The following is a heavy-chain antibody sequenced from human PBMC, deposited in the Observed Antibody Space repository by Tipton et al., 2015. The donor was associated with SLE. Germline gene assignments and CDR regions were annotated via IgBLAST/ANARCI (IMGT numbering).Heavy chain of an antibody. CDR1: GGSISSGGYY. Sequence: TLSLTCTVSGGSISSGGYYWSWIRQHPGKGLEWIGYIYYSGRTYYNPSLKSRVTISVDTSKNQFSLKLSSVTAADTAVYYCARAGRAWNLFDYWGQGTLVTVSS. CDR3: ARAGRAWNLFDY. CDR2: IYYSGRT. D-gene: IGHD1-1*01. J-gene: IGHJ4*02. V-gene: IGHV4-31*03.